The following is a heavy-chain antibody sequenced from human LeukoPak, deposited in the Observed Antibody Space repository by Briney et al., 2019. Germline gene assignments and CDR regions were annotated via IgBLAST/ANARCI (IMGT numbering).Heavy chain of an antibody. CDR3: ARGRITMIVVVITAGEVDY. D-gene: IGHD3-22*01. V-gene: IGHV4-59*08. J-gene: IGHJ4*02. CDR2: IYYSGTT. CDR1: GGSMSSYY. Sequence: SETLSLTCTVSGGSMSSYYWSWIRQPPGKGPEWIGYIYYSGTTKYNPSLKSRVTISVDRSKNQFSLKLSSVTAADTAVYYCARGRITMIVVVITAGEVDYWGQGTLVTVSS.